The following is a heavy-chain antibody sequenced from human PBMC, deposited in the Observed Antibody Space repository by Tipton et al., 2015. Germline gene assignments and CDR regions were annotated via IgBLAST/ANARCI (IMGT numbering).Heavy chain of an antibody. Sequence: TLSLTCTASGGSLSSYYWTWIRQFPGQGLEWIGNIYYSGYTNYNPSLNSRVTISIDTSKNQFSLKLSSVTAADTALYYCARVVYDSSGYDLFDYWGQGILVTVSS. V-gene: IGHV4-59*01. CDR1: GGSLSSYY. CDR2: IYYSGYT. CDR3: ARVVYDSSGYDLFDY. J-gene: IGHJ4*02. D-gene: IGHD3-22*01.